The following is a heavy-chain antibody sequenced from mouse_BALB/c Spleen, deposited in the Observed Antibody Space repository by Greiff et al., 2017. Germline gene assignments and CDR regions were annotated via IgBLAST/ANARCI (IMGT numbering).Heavy chain of an antibody. CDR1: GFSLTSYG. J-gene: IGHJ4*01. CDR3: ARKGGYYLDAMDY. V-gene: IGHV2-2*02. CDR2: IWSGGST. Sequence: QVQLKESGPGLVQPSQSLSITCTVSGFSLTSYGVHWVRQSPGKGLEWLGVIWSGGSTDYNAAFISRLSISKDNSKSQVFFKMNSLQANDTAIYYCARKGGYYLDAMDYWGQGTSVTVSS. D-gene: IGHD2-3*01.